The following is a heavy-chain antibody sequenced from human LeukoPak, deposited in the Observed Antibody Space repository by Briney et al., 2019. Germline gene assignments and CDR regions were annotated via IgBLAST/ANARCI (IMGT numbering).Heavy chain of an antibody. CDR2: INPRGGTT. CDR3: ARKGLGYFWDY. Sequence: ASVKVSCKASGYTFTSYYMHWVRQAPGQGPEWMGIINPRGGTTSYAQKLQGRLTMTRDTSTSTVYMELSSLRSDDTAVYHCARKGLGYFWDYWGQGTLAAVSS. CDR1: GYTFTSYY. V-gene: IGHV1-46*01. J-gene: IGHJ4*02. D-gene: IGHD2-15*01.